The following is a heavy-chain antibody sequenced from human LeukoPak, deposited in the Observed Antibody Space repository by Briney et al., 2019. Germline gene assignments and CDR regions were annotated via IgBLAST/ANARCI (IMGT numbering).Heavy chain of an antibody. Sequence: ASVKVSCKAPGYTFTDYYIHWVRQAPGQGLEWMGWINPNSGDTNYAQRFQGRVTMTRDTSLTTAYMELRRLRSDDTAVYYCARDFYSGYFDYWGQGTLVTVSS. D-gene: IGHD1-26*01. CDR3: ARDFYSGYFDY. CDR2: INPNSGDT. CDR1: GYTFTDYY. V-gene: IGHV1-2*02. J-gene: IGHJ4*02.